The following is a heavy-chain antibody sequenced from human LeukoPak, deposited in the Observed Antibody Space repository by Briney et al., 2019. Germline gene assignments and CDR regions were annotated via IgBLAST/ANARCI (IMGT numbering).Heavy chain of an antibody. CDR3: ARKNNSGYSGYGPFDY. J-gene: IGHJ4*02. CDR2: ISYDGSNK. D-gene: IGHD5-12*01. Sequence: PGGSLRLSCAASGFTFSSYAMHWVRQAPGKGLEWVAVISYDGSNKYYADSVKGRFTISRDNSKNTLYLQMNSLRAEDTAVYYCARKNNSGYSGYGPFDYWGQGTLVTVSS. V-gene: IGHV3-30*04. CDR1: GFTFSSYA.